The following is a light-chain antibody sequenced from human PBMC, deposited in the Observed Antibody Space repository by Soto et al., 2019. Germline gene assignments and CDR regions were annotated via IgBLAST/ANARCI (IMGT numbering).Light chain of an antibody. V-gene: IGLV2-8*01. J-gene: IGLJ1*01. CDR3: SSYAGSSNV. CDR1: RSDVGGYNY. CDR2: EVN. Sequence: QSVLTQPPSASGSPGQSVAIPCTGTRSDVGGYNYVSWYQQHPGNAPKLTIYEVNKRPSGVADRFSGSKSGNTASLTVSGLQAEDEADYYCSSYAGSSNVFGTGTKLTVL.